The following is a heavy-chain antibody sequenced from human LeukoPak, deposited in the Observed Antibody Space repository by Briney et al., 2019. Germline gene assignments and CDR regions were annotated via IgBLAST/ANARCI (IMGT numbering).Heavy chain of an antibody. Sequence: SETLSLTCTVSGGSISGYYWSWIRQPPGKGLERIGYIYYSGSTNYNPSLKSRVTISVDTSKNQFSLKLSSVTAADTAVYYCARHGSSWYYFDYWGQGTLVTVSS. V-gene: IGHV4-59*08. CDR3: ARHGSSWYYFDY. D-gene: IGHD6-13*01. CDR1: GGSISGYY. CDR2: IYYSGST. J-gene: IGHJ4*02.